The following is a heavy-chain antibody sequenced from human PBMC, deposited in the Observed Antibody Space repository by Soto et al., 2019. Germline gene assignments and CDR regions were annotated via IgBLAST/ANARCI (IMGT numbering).Heavy chain of an antibody. D-gene: IGHD4-17*01. Sequence: QVQLVQSGPEVRKPGASVRLSCATSGYNFNQYYIHWVRQAPGQGLEWMGIINLRGGTTEYAHKFRGRVTVTGDTSTRTAYMELSSLRSEDTAVYFRARGPDDSDVPRWDHWGQGTLITVSS. CDR2: INLRGGTT. V-gene: IGHV1-46*02. CDR1: GYNFNQYY. J-gene: IGHJ4*02. CDR3: ARGPDDSDVPRWDH.